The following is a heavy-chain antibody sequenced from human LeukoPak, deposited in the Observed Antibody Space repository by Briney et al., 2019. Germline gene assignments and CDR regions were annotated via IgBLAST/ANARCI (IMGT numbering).Heavy chain of an antibody. Sequence: PSETLSLTCTVSGGSISSSSYSWRWFRQPPGKGLEWIGSIYYRGSTYYNPSLKSRVTIPVDTSKNQFSLKLSSVTAADTAVYYCARRSGPSYQLLSGAFDIWGQGTMVTVSS. CDR1: GGSISSSSYS. CDR3: ARRSGPSYQLLSGAFDI. CDR2: IYYRGST. V-gene: IGHV4-39*01. D-gene: IGHD2-2*01. J-gene: IGHJ3*02.